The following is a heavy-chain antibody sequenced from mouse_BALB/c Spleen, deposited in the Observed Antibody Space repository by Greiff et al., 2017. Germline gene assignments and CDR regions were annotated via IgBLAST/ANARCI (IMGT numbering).Heavy chain of an antibody. Sequence: EVKLEESGPGLVKPSQSLSLTCTVTGYSITSDYAWNWIRQFPGNKLEWMGYISYSGSTSYNPSLKSRISITRDTSKNQFFLQLNSVTTEDTATYYCATLDSAGYVWFAYWGQGTLVTVSA. CDR2: ISYSGST. CDR1: GYSITSDYA. CDR3: ATLDSAGYVWFAY. V-gene: IGHV3-2*02. D-gene: IGHD3-2*01. J-gene: IGHJ3*01.